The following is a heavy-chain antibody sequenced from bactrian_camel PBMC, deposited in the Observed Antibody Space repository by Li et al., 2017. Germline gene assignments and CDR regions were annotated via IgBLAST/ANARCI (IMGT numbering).Heavy chain of an antibody. CDR2: INRGGGTT. CDR1: PNLYTKAC. D-gene: IGHD5*01. J-gene: IGHJ4*01. CDR3: ARFLPGDTWRGYDY. Sequence: HVQLVESGGGLVQPGGSLKLSCRAPPNLYTKACMGYFLQTPGKGLEWVSDINRGGGTTYYLDSVRSRFTISTDNAKITLYLQMNNLKTEDTAVYYCARFLPGDTWRGYDYWGQGTQVTVS. V-gene: IGHV3S1*01.